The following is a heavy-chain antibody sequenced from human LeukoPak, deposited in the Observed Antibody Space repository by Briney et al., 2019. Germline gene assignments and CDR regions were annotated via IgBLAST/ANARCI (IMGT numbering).Heavy chain of an antibody. V-gene: IGHV4-4*07. CDR2: IYTSGTT. Sequence: PSETLSLTCTVSGGSTINYFRSWIRQLAGKGLEWIGHIYTSGTTHYNPSLKNRVTISLDTSKSQFSLQLNSVTAADTAVYYCARAEGSGSGAYTLDYWGQGILVTVSS. D-gene: IGHD3-10*01. CDR1: GGSTINYF. J-gene: IGHJ4*02. CDR3: ARAEGSGSGAYTLDY.